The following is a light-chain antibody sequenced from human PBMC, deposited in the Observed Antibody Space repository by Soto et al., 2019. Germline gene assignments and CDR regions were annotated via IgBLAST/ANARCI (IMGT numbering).Light chain of an antibody. CDR1: QNVRSY. CDR3: QQRNDWT. CDR2: DAS. J-gene: IGKJ1*01. V-gene: IGKV3-11*01. Sequence: EIVLTQSPATLSLSPGERATLSCRASQNVRSYLAWYQQKPGQAPRLLIYDASNRATGIPARFSGSGSGTDFTLTISGLEPDDFAVYYCQQRNDWTFGQGTKVEIK.